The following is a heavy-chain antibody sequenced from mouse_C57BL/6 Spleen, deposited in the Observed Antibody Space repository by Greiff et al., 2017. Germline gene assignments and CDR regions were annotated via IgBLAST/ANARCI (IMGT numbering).Heavy chain of an antibody. J-gene: IGHJ1*03. CDR2: IDPSDSCT. V-gene: IGHV1-69*01. D-gene: IGHD1-1*01. CDR3: ARYYYGRRYGYWDV. Sequence: QVQLQQPGAELVMPGASVKLSCKASGYTFTSYWMHWVKQRPGQGLEWIGDIDPSDSCTNYNQKFKGKATLTVDKSSSTAYMQLSSLTSEDSAVYYCARYYYGRRYGYWDVWGTGTTVTVSS. CDR1: GYTFTSYW.